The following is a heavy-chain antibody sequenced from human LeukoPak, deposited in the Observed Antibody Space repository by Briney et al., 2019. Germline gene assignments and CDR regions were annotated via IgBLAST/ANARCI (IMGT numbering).Heavy chain of an antibody. Sequence: GGSLRLSCAASGFTFSSYSMNWVRQAPGKGLEWVSSISSTSTYTYYADSLKGRLTISRDNTKNSLYLQMNSLRAEDTAVYYCASYCSGGSCYLGYWGQGTLVTVSS. CDR2: ISSTSTYT. CDR3: ASYCSGGSCYLGY. V-gene: IGHV3-21*01. CDR1: GFTFSSYS. J-gene: IGHJ4*02. D-gene: IGHD2-15*01.